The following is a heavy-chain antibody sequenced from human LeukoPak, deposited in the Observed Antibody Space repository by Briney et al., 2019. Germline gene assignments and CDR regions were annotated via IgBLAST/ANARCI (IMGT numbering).Heavy chain of an antibody. CDR1: GFTFSSYG. CDR3: AKDLTVGITILRGVRWDFNWFDS. Sequence: GGSLRLSCAASGFTFSSYGIHWVRQAPGKGLEWVAFIRFDGSNKYYSDSVKGRFTISRDNSKTTLYLQMNSLRAEDTAVYYCAKDLTVGITILRGVRWDFNWFDSWGQGTLVTVSS. CDR2: IRFDGSNK. V-gene: IGHV3-30*02. J-gene: IGHJ5*01. D-gene: IGHD3-10*01.